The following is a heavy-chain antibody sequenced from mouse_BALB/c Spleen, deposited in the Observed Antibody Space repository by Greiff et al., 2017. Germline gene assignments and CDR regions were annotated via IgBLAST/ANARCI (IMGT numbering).Heavy chain of an antibody. V-gene: IGHV1S81*02. CDR3: ARRVDGYYPDY. CDR2: INPSNGRT. CDR1: GYTFTSYW. Sequence: QVQLQQPGAELVKPGASVKLSCKASGYTFTSYWMHWVKQRPGQGLEWIGEINPSNGRTNYNEKFKSKATLTVDKSSSTAYMQLSSLTSEDSAVYYGARRVDGYYPDYWGQGTTLTVSS. J-gene: IGHJ2*01. D-gene: IGHD2-3*01.